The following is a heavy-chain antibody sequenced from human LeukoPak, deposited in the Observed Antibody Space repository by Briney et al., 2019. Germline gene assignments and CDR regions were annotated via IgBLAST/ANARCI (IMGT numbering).Heavy chain of an antibody. CDR3: AREEYDSSGYYSLLY. V-gene: IGHV3-11*04. CDR1: GFTFSDYY. D-gene: IGHD3-22*01. J-gene: IGHJ4*02. CDR2: ISSSGSTI. Sequence: KPGGSLRLSCAASGFTFSDYYMSWIRQAPGKGREWVSYISSSGSTIYYADSVKGRFTISRDNAKNSLYLQMNSLRAEDTAVYYCAREEYDSSGYYSLLYWGQGTLVTVSS.